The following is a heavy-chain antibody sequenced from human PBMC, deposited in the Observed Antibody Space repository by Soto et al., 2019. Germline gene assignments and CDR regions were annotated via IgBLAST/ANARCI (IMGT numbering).Heavy chain of an antibody. J-gene: IGHJ4*02. CDR2: ISSSSSYI. CDR1: GFTFSSYS. CDR3: ARDVTSALYEFWSGKSLNDY. D-gene: IGHD3-3*01. Sequence: EVQLVESGGGLVKPGGSLRLSCAASGFTFSSYSMNWVRPAPGKGLEWVSSISSSSSYIYYADSVKGRFTISRDNAKNSLSLQMNGLSAEDTAVYYCARDVTSALYEFWSGKSLNDYWGQGTLVTVSS. V-gene: IGHV3-21*01.